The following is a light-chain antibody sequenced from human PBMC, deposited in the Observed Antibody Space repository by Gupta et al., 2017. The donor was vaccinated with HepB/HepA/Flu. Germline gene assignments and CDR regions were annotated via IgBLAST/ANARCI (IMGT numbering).Light chain of an antibody. CDR2: ASS. J-gene: IGKJ4*01. V-gene: IGKV3-15*01. CDR1: QTVSNN. CDR3: QQEYGGHPMIT. Sequence: ERLLTQSPATLSVSPGERATLSCRASQTVSNNLAWYQQKPGQAPRLLIYASSTRATGSTARCSGGGGGTECNLTISSRQSEDFEVYYCQQEYGGHPMITFGGGTKVDIK.